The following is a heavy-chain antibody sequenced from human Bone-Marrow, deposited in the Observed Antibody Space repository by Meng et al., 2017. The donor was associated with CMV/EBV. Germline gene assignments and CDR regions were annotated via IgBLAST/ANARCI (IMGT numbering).Heavy chain of an antibody. V-gene: IGHV4-38-2*02. Sequence: SETLSLTCTVSGYSISSGYYWGWIRQPPGKGLEWIGSIYHSGSTYYNPSLKSRVTISVDTSKYQFSLKLSSVTAADTAVYYCARGGDIVVVPADKDAFDIWGQGTMVTVSS. J-gene: IGHJ3*02. CDR3: ARGGDIVVVPADKDAFDI. CDR2: IYHSGST. D-gene: IGHD2-2*01. CDR1: GYSISSGYY.